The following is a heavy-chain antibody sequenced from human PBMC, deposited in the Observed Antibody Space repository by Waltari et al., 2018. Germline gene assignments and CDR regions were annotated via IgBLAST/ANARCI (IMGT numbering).Heavy chain of an antibody. J-gene: IGHJ3*02. V-gene: IGHV4-38-2*01. CDR2: CYHSGRT. Sequence: VQLVESGGGLVKPGGSLRLSCAASGFTFSSYSMNWVRQAPGKGLELIGRCYHSGRTSYNPSPKVRVTISVDTSKNQFSLKLSSVTAADTAVYYCARTPYLHDAFDIWGQGTMVTVSS. CDR1: GFTFSSYS. CDR3: ARTPYLHDAFDI. D-gene: IGHD3-10*01.